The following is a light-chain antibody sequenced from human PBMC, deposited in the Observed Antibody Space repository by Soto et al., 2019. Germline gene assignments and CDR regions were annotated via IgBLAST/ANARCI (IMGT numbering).Light chain of an antibody. V-gene: IGKV1-5*03. CDR1: ENISVW. CDR2: EAS. Sequence: DSQMTQSPSTLSASVGDRVTITCRASENISVWLAWYQQKPGKAPKFLIYEASTLQSGVPSRFSGSGSGTEFSLTISSLQPDDFATYYCQQHKTYSRTFGQGTKVEIK. J-gene: IGKJ1*01. CDR3: QQHKTYSRT.